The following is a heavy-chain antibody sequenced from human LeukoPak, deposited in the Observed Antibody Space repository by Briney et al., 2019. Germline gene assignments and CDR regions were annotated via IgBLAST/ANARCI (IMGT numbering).Heavy chain of an antibody. CDR3: ARENYYYCYMDV. CDR2: IIPIFGTA. Sequence: SVKVSCKASGGTFSSYAISWVRQATGRGLECMGGIIPIFGTANYAQKFQGRVTITADESTSTAYMELSSLRSEDTAVYYCARENYYYCYMDVWGKGTTVSVSS. CDR1: GGTFSSYA. V-gene: IGHV1-69*13. J-gene: IGHJ6*03.